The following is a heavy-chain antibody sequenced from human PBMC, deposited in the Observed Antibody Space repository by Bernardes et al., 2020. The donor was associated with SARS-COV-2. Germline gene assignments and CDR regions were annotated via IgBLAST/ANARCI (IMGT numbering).Heavy chain of an antibody. V-gene: IGHV3-15*05. Sequence: GGSLRLSCAASGFTFPNAWMTWVRQAPGKGLEWVGRISLKTDGETTEYAAPVKGRFTISRDDSRNTLYLQMYNLKVEDTGIYYCATMWMSWAYWGQGTPITVSS. CDR2: ISLKTDGETT. D-gene: IGHD5-12*01. CDR1: GFTFPNAW. J-gene: IGHJ4*02. CDR3: ATMWMSWAY.